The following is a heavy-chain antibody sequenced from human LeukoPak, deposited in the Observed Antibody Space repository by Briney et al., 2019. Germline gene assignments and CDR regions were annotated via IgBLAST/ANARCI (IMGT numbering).Heavy chain of an antibody. CDR1: GYTFSDYA. Sequence: GASVKVSCKASGYTFSDYAMHWVRQAPGQRLEWMGWINAGNGNTKYSQRFQGRVTITRDTSASTAYMELSSLRSEDTAVYYCATGGAYCGGDCYPVDYFDYWGQGTLVTAS. D-gene: IGHD2-21*02. CDR2: INAGNGNT. J-gene: IGHJ4*02. V-gene: IGHV1-3*01. CDR3: ATGGAYCGGDCYPVDYFDY.